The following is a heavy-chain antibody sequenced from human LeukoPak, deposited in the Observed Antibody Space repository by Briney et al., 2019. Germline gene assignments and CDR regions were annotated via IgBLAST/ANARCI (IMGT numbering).Heavy chain of an antibody. V-gene: IGHV3-53*01. CDR1: GFTVSSNY. CDR3: ARLGPYSFDY. J-gene: IGHJ4*02. CDR2: IYSGGST. Sequence: GGSLRLSCAASGFTVSSNYMSWVRQAPGKGLEWVSVIYSGGSTYYADSVKGRFTISRDNSKNTLFLQMDSLRAQDTAVYYCARLGPYSFDYWGQGTLVTVSS. D-gene: IGHD3-16*01.